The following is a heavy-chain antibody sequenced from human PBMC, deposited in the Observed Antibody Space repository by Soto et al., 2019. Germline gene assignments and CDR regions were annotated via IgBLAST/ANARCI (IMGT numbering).Heavy chain of an antibody. CDR2: IKEDGRET. J-gene: IGHJ5*02. D-gene: IGHD2-2*01. Sequence: GGSLRLSCAVSGFTFSGGYWMKWVRQAPGKGLEWVATIKEDGRETYYVDSVKGRFTISRDSAKNSLYLQMNSLRVEDTAVYYCARTGLVVPAASDPWGQGTLVTVSS. CDR1: GFTFSGGYW. V-gene: IGHV3-7*03. CDR3: ARTGLVVPAASDP.